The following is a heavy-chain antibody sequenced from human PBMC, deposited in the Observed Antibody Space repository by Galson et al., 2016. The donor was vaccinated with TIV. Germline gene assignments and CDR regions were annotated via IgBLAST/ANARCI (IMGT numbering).Heavy chain of an antibody. V-gene: IGHV1-24*01. CDR1: GDSLTDLV. Sequence: SVKVSCKVSGDSLTDLVIHWVRQAPGKGLEWVGGFDPEVQKTIYAQNLQGRVTLTADTSIDTASMELGSLRFEDTAVYFCATVAWFPGLSLDNWGQGTLVTVSS. J-gene: IGHJ4*02. CDR3: ATVAWFPGLSLDN. CDR2: FDPEVQKT. D-gene: IGHD3-22*01.